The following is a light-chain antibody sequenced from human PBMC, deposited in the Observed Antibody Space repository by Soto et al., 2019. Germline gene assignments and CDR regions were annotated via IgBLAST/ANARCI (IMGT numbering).Light chain of an antibody. CDR3: QQCGSSPNT. Sequence: EIVLTQSPGTLSLSPGERATLSCRASQSVGSNCLAWYQHKPGQAPRLLIYGASNRATGVPDRFSASGSGTDFTLTISRLEPEDFAVYYCQQCGSSPNTFGQGTNLDIK. V-gene: IGKV3-20*01. CDR2: GAS. J-gene: IGKJ2*01. CDR1: QSVGSNC.